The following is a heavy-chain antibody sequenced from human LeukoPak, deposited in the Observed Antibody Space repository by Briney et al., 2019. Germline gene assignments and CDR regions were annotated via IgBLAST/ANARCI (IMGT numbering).Heavy chain of an antibody. CDR3: AKGSSSYYFAFDI. CDR1: GFTFSNYA. D-gene: IGHD6-13*01. Sequence: GGALRLSCAASGFTFSNYAMSGVGQAPGKGLEGVSGISGSGGSTYYADSVKGRFTISRDNSKNTLYLQMNSLRAEDTAVYYCAKGSSSYYFAFDIWGQGTMVTVSS. CDR2: ISGSGGST. V-gene: IGHV3-23*01. J-gene: IGHJ3*02.